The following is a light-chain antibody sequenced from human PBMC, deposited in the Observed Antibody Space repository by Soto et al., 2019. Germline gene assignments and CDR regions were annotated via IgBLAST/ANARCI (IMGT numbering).Light chain of an antibody. V-gene: IGKV1-33*01. Sequence: DIQMTQSPASLSASAGDRVTITCQASQGISNYLNWYQQKPGKAPKLLIFDASNLETGVPSRFSGSGSGTDFTFTISSLQPEDIATYYCQQYDNLPPLTFGGGTKVEIK. CDR3: QQYDNLPPLT. CDR2: DAS. CDR1: QGISNY. J-gene: IGKJ4*01.